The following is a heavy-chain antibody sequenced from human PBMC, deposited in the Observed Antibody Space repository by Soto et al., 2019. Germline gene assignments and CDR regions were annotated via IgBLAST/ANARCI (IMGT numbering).Heavy chain of an antibody. D-gene: IGHD1-26*01. CDR3: ARGQRVRTVGAWGGYFDY. Sequence: KPSETLSLTCTVSGGSISSGGYYWSWIRQHPGKGLEWIGYIYYSGSTYYNPSLKSRVTISVDTSKNQFSLKLSSVTAADTAVYYCARGQRVRTVGAWGGYFDYWGQGTLVTVSS. J-gene: IGHJ4*02. V-gene: IGHV4-31*03. CDR2: IYYSGST. CDR1: GGSISSGGYY.